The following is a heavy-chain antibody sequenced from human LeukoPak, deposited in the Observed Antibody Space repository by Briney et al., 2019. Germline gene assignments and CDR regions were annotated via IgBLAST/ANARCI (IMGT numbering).Heavy chain of an antibody. CDR2: IKQDGSEK. J-gene: IGHJ4*02. CDR1: GFTFSSYW. Sequence: GGSLRLSCAASGFTFSSYWMSWVRQAPGKGLEWVANIKQDGSEKYYVDSVKGRFTISRDNVKNSLYLQMNSLRAEDTAVYYCAMCSGGSCYYPTFDYWGQGTLVTVSS. D-gene: IGHD2-15*01. V-gene: IGHV3-7*03. CDR3: AMCSGGSCYYPTFDY.